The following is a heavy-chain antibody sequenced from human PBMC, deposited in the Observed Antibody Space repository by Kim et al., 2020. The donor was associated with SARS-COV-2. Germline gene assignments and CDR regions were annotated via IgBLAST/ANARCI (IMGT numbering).Heavy chain of an antibody. D-gene: IGHD3-10*01. CDR1: GGSISSSSYY. CDR2: IYYSGST. CDR3: ARTDTMVRGVITGVPVWFDP. V-gene: IGHV4-39*07. J-gene: IGHJ5*02. Sequence: SETLSLTCTVSGGSISSSSYYWGWIRQPPGKGLEWIGSIYYSGSTYYNPSLKSRVTISVDTSKNQFSLKLSSVTAADTAVYYCARTDTMVRGVITGVPVWFDPWGQGTLVTVSS.